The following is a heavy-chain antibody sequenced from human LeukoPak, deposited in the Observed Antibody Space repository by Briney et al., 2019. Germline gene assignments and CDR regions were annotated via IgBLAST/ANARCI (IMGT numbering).Heavy chain of an antibody. Sequence: GGSLRLSCAASGFTFSSYGMHWVRQAPGKGLEWVAVISYDGSNKYYADSVKGRFTISRDNSKNTLYLQMNSLRAEDTAVYYCAKDLPAYCGGDCSPDYWGQGTLVTVSS. CDR2: ISYDGSNK. CDR1: GFTFSSYG. V-gene: IGHV3-30*18. J-gene: IGHJ4*02. CDR3: AKDLPAYCGGDCSPDY. D-gene: IGHD2-21*02.